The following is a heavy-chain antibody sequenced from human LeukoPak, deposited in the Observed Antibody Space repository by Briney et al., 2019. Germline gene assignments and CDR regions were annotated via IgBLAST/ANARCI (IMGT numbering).Heavy chain of an antibody. J-gene: IGHJ3*02. V-gene: IGHV1-69*05. D-gene: IGHD3-16*02. CDR2: IIPIFGTA. CDR1: GGTFISYA. Sequence: ASVKVSCNAPGGTFISYAISWARQAPGQGREWIGRIIPIFGTANYAQEFQGRGTITTDESTSTAYMELSSLRSEDTAVYYCAGFMGLYVWGSYRSHDAFDIWGQGTMVTVSS. CDR3: AGFMGLYVWGSYRSHDAFDI.